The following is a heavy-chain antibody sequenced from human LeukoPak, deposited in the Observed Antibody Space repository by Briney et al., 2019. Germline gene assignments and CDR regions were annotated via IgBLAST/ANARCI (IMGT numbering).Heavy chain of an antibody. Sequence: GGSLRLSCAASGFIFSSYAMRWVRQAPGKGLEWVSAISGSGGSTYYADSEKGRFTSSRDNSKNTLYLQMNSLRAEDAAVYYCAKPLGLDGYSNIPDYWGQGTLVTVSS. CDR3: AKPLGLDGYSNIPDY. V-gene: IGHV3-23*01. D-gene: IGHD5-24*01. CDR2: ISGSGGST. CDR1: GFIFSSYA. J-gene: IGHJ4*02.